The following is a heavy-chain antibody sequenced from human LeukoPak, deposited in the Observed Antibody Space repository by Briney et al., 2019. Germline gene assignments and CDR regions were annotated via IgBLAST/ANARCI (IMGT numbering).Heavy chain of an antibody. D-gene: IGHD2-21*02. CDR3: AKDIFSYIGCGGDCYSGGLDY. CDR1: GFTFSTKS. Sequence: GGSLRLSCAVSGFTFSTKSMNWVGQAPGKGLEWVAVISYDGSNKYYADSVKGRFTISRDNSKNTLYLQMNSLRAEDTAVYYCAKDIFSYIGCGGDCYSGGLDYWGQGTLVTVSS. J-gene: IGHJ4*02. CDR2: ISYDGSNK. V-gene: IGHV3-30*18.